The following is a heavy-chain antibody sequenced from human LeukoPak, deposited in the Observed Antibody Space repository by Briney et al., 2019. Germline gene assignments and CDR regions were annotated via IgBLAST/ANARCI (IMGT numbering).Heavy chain of an antibody. V-gene: IGHV3-23*01. Sequence: GGSLRLSCAVSGITFNNYAMNWIRQAPGKGLEWVSDISGSGGMTYYADSVKGRFTISRDNAKNSLYLQMNSLRAEDTAVYYCAREFEADDYWGQGTLVTVSS. J-gene: IGHJ4*02. CDR3: AREFEADDY. CDR1: GITFNNYA. D-gene: IGHD3-9*01. CDR2: ISGSGGMT.